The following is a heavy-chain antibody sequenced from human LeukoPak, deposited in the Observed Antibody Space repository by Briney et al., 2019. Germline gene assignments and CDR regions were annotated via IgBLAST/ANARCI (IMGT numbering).Heavy chain of an antibody. CDR3: ARGFGGRHVLRYFDWLVGGMDV. Sequence: GGSLRLSCAASGFTVSSNYMSWVRQAPGKGLEWVSVIYSGGSTYYADSVKGRFTISRDNSKNPLYLQMNSLRSEDTAVYYCARGFGGRHVLRYFDWLVGGMDVWGQGTTATVSS. CDR1: GFTVSSNY. J-gene: IGHJ6*02. CDR2: IYSGGST. V-gene: IGHV3-53*01. D-gene: IGHD3-9*01.